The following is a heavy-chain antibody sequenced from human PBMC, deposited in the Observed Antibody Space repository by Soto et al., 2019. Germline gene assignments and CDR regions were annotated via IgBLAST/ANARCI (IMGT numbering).Heavy chain of an antibody. CDR3: ARRYGSAFDI. CDR1: GGSISSYY. D-gene: IGHD3-10*01. V-gene: IGHV4-59*01. CDR2: IYYSGST. Sequence: QVQLQESGPGLVKPSETLSLTCTVSGGSISSYYWSWIRQPPGKGLEWIGYIYYSGSTNYNPSLKSRVTRSVHTSKNPFSLRLSSVTAADTAVYYCARRYGSAFDIWGQGTMVTVSS. J-gene: IGHJ3*02.